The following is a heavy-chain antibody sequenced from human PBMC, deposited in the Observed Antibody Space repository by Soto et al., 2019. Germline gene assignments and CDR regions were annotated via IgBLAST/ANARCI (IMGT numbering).Heavy chain of an antibody. CDR2: IYYSGST. V-gene: IGHV4-30-4*08. CDR3: ARASPVGTDV. J-gene: IGHJ6*02. Sequence: KASETLSLTCTVSGGSISSGGYYWSWIRQHPGKGLEWIGYIYYSGSTYYNPSLKSRVTISVDTSKNQFSLKLSSVTAADTAVYYCARASPVGTDVWGQGTTVTVSS. D-gene: IGHD6-13*01. CDR1: GGSISSGGYY.